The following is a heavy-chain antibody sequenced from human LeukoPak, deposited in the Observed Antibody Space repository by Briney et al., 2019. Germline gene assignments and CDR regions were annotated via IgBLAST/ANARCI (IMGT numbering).Heavy chain of an antibody. CDR1: GFTFSRHG. Sequence: GGSLRLSCAPSGFTFSRHGMHWVRQAPGKGLEWVAIISNDGSRKYYAHSVEGRFTISRDNSKNTLYLQMDSLRAEDTAVYYCARASRGYSSGWYFYYFDYWGQGTLVTVSS. CDR3: ARASRGYSSGWYFYYFDY. CDR2: ISNDGSRK. J-gene: IGHJ4*02. V-gene: IGHV3-30*03. D-gene: IGHD6-19*01.